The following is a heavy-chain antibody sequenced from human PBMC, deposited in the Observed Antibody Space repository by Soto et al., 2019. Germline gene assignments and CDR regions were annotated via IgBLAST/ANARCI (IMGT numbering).Heavy chain of an antibody. D-gene: IGHD3-10*01. J-gene: IGHJ4*02. V-gene: IGHV3-7*01. CDR2: IKKDGNER. Sequence: EVPLLESGGGLVQPGGSLRLSCAASKFTFSDYSMSWVRQAPGKGLEWVATIKKDGNERYYMDSVKGRFTVSRDNAENSLYLQMNSLRAEDTAVYYCARTRPGNYFDYWGQGILVTVSS. CDR1: KFTFSDYS. CDR3: ARTRPGNYFDY.